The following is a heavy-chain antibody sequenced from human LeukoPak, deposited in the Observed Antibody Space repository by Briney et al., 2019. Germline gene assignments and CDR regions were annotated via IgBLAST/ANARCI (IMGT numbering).Heavy chain of an antibody. D-gene: IGHD6-13*01. Sequence: GGSLRLSCAASGFTFSSYAMSWVRQAPGKGLEWGSAISGSGGSTYYADSVKGRFTISRDNSKNTLYLQMNSLRAEDTAVYYCAEKGRIAAAGNTGGYNYWGQGTLVTVSS. CDR3: AEKGRIAAAGNTGGYNY. J-gene: IGHJ4*02. V-gene: IGHV3-23*01. CDR1: GFTFSSYA. CDR2: ISGSGGST.